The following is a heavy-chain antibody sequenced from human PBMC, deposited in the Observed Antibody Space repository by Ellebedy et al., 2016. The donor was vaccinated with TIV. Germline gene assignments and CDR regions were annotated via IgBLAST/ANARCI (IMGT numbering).Heavy chain of an antibody. D-gene: IGHD3-10*01. CDR1: GFPFSSYS. CDR2: LKNSGDFT. Sequence: GESLKISCAASGFPFSSYSMGWVRQAPGTGLEWVSSLKNSGDFTYYADSVKGRFTISRDNSKNTLYLQMSSLRAEDTALYYCAKYGGGSGRYLTDWGQGTLVTVSS. J-gene: IGHJ4*02. CDR3: AKYGGGSGRYLTD. V-gene: IGHV3-23*01.